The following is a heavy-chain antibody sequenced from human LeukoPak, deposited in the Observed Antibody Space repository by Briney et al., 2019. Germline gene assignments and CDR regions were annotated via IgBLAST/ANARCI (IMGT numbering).Heavy chain of an antibody. CDR2: IYYSGST. D-gene: IGHD2-15*01. Sequence: SETLSLTCTVSGGSISSYYWSWIRQPPGKGLEWIGYIYYSGSTNYNPSLKSRVTISADTSKNQFSLKLSSVTAADTAVYYCARHTPYCSGGSCYSSYYYGMDVWGQGTTVTVSS. J-gene: IGHJ6*02. CDR3: ARHTPYCSGGSCYSSYYYGMDV. V-gene: IGHV4-59*08. CDR1: GGSISSYY.